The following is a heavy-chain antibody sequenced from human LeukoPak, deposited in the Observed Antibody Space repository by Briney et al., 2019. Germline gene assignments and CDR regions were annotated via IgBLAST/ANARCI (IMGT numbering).Heavy chain of an antibody. CDR2: INWNGGST. CDR1: GFTFDDYG. J-gene: IGHJ4*02. D-gene: IGHD6-19*01. V-gene: IGHV3-20*04. CDR3: AGGTGIAVAGPNDY. Sequence: GGSLRLSCAASGFTFDDYGMSWVRQAPGKGLEWVSGINWNGGSTGYADSVKGRFTISRDNAKNSLYLQMNSLRAEDTALYYCAGGTGIAVAGPNDYWGQGTLVTVSS.